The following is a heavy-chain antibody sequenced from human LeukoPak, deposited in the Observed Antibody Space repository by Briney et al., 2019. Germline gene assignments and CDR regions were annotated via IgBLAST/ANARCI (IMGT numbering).Heavy chain of an antibody. CDR3: ARDADSDPIYYFDY. D-gene: IGHD2-21*01. J-gene: IGHJ4*02. CDR2: IYYSGST. Sequence: SETLSLTCTVSGGSFSSGSYYWSWTRQPPGKGLEWIGYIYYSGSTNYNPSLKSRVTISVDTSKNQFSLKLSSVTAADTAVYYCARDADSDPIYYFDYWGQGTLVTVSS. V-gene: IGHV4-61*01. CDR1: GGSFSSGSYY.